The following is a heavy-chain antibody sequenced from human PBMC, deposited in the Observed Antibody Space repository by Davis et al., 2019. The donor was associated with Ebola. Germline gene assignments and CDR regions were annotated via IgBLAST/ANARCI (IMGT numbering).Heavy chain of an antibody. J-gene: IGHJ4*02. CDR3: ARGDGYNYWGD. CDR1: GFTFDDYA. CDR2: ISWNSGSI. D-gene: IGHD5-24*01. Sequence: PGGSLRLSCAASGFTFDDYAMHWVRQAPGKGLEWVSGISWNSGSIGYADSVKGRFTISRDNAKNSLYLQMNSLRAEDTALYYCARGDGYNYWGDWGQGTLVTVSS. V-gene: IGHV3-9*01.